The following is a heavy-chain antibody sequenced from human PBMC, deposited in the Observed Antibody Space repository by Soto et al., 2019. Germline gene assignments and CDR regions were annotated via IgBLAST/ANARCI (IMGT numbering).Heavy chain of an antibody. CDR3: ARDGGSHGPSYFDS. D-gene: IGHD3-16*01. V-gene: IGHV3-33*01. CDR1: GSTFSYYG. Sequence: VHLVESGGGVVQPGRSLRLSCAASGSTFSYYGMNWVRQAPGKGPEWVAVIWYDGSIKYYAESVKGRFSISRDNSKYTLYLNMNSLRTEDTAVYYCARDGGSHGPSYFDSWGQGSQVIVSS. CDR2: IWYDGSIK. J-gene: IGHJ4*02.